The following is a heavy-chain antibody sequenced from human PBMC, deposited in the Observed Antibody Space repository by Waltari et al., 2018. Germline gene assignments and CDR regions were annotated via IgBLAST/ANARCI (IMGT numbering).Heavy chain of an antibody. Sequence: QLQLQESGPGLVKPSETLSLTCTVSGGSISSSSYYWGWIRQPPGKGLEWIGSIYYSAGTYHSPSLKSRVTISVDTSKNQFSRKLSSGTAADTAVYYCARHILHHIVGATVAFDIWGQGTMVTVSS. D-gene: IGHD1-26*01. CDR1: GGSISSSSYY. CDR3: ARHILHHIVGATVAFDI. V-gene: IGHV4-39*01. J-gene: IGHJ3*02. CDR2: IYYSAGT.